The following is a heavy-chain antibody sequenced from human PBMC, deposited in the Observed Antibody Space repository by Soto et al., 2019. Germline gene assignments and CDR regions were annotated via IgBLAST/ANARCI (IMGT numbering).Heavy chain of an antibody. Sequence: ASVKVSCKASGYTFTSYGISWVRQAPGQGLEWMGWISAYNGSTNYAQKLQGRVTMTTDTSTSTAYMELRILRSDDTAVYYCARVEYSSSYSNWFDPWGQGTLVTVSS. J-gene: IGHJ5*02. CDR1: GYTFTSYG. CDR3: ARVEYSSSYSNWFDP. CDR2: ISAYNGST. V-gene: IGHV1-18*01. D-gene: IGHD6-6*01.